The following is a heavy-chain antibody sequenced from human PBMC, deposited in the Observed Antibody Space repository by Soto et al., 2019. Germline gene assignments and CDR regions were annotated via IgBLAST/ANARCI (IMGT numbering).Heavy chain of an antibody. CDR1: GFTFSGYS. D-gene: IGHD6-19*01. CDR2: INNNGVNT. V-gene: IGHV3-64*01. J-gene: IGHJ4*02. Sequence: EVQLVESGGGLVQPGGSLRLSCAASGFTFSGYSMFWVRQAPGKGLEYVSAINNNGVNTFYAKSVKGRFTISRDNSKNTMYLQMGSLTAEDMAVYYCARGRVEDSSGWATYFDYWGQGTLVTVSS. CDR3: ARGRVEDSSGWATYFDY.